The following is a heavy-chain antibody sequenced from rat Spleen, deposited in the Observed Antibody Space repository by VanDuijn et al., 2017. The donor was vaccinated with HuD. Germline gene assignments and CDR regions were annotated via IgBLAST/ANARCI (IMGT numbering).Heavy chain of an antibody. CDR3: TRGGNYALDA. D-gene: IGHD1-10*01. Sequence: VQLVESGGGLVPPGRSLNLSCAASGFTFSAYGMAWVRQAPTKGLEWVATISYGDSSGHSSTYYRDAVKGRFTISRDNAKSTLSLQMDSLRSEDTATYYCTRGGNYALDAWGQGASVTVSS. CDR1: GFTFSAYG. V-gene: IGHV5-29*01. CDR2: ISYGDSSGHSST. J-gene: IGHJ4*01.